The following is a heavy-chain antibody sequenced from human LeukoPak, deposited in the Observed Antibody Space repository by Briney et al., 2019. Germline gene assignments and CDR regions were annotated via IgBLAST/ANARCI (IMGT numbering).Heavy chain of an antibody. V-gene: IGHV3-23*01. Sequence: GGSLRLSCAASGFTFSSYAMSWVRQAPGKGLEWVSGISGSGGGTYYADSVTGRFTISRDSSKNTLSLQMNSLRAEDTAIYYCAKGNIPRNYYFDYWGQGTLVTVSS. CDR3: AKGNIPRNYYFDY. CDR1: GFTFSSYA. J-gene: IGHJ4*02. CDR2: ISGSGGGT.